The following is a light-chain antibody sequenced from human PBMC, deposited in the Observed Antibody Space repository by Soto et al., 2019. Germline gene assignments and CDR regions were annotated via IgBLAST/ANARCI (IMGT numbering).Light chain of an antibody. CDR3: QQFDNLPLT. V-gene: IGKV1-33*01. Sequence: IQLTQSPSSLSASVGDRVTITCQASQDISNSLNWYQQKPGKAPKLLIYDASDLETGVPSRFSGSRSGTDFTFTISSLQPEDIATYYCQQFDNLPLTFGGGTKVDIK. CDR1: QDISNS. J-gene: IGKJ4*01. CDR2: DAS.